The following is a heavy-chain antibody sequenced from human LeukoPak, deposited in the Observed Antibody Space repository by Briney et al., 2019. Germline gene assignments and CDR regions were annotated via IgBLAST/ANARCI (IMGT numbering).Heavy chain of an antibody. J-gene: IGHJ6*02. V-gene: IGHV1-8*01. D-gene: IGHD5-18*01. CDR3: AIQLWLPINYYYGMDV. Sequence: ASVKVSCKASGYTFTSYDINWVRQATGQGLEWMGWMNPNSGNTGYAQKFQGRVTMTRNTSISTAYMELSSLRSEDTAVYYCAIQLWLPINYYYGMDVWGQGTTVTVSS. CDR2: MNPNSGNT. CDR1: GYTFTSYD.